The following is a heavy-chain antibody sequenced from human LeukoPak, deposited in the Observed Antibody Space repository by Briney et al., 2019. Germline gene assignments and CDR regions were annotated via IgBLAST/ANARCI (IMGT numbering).Heavy chain of an antibody. CDR3: ARCQYNSSPDI. CDR2: ISGGSDHT. J-gene: IGHJ4*02. D-gene: IGHD1-14*01. V-gene: IGHV3-21*05. CDR1: GFTFSSYG. Sequence: GGSLRLSCAASGFTFSSYGMYWVRQAPGKGLEWVSYISGGSDHTNYADSVKGRFTISRDNAKNSLYLQMNSLTDEDTAVYYCARCQYNSSPDIWGQGTLVTVSS.